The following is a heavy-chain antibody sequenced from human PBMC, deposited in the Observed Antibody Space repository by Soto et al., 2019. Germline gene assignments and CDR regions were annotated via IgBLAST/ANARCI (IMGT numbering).Heavy chain of an antibody. D-gene: IGHD6-13*01. V-gene: IGHV3-48*03. CDR2: IISRGSTT. CDR3: ARGLRSSGYAMDV. J-gene: IGHJ6*02. Sequence: GGSLRLSCEVSGFTFSSYEINWVRQAPGKGLEWVSYIISRGSTTYDADSVKGRFTISRDNAKNSLYLQMNSLRAEDTAVYYCARGLRSSGYAMDVWGQGTTVTAP. CDR1: GFTFSSYE.